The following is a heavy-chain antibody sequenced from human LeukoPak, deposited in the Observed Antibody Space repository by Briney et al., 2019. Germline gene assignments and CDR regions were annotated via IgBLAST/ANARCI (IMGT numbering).Heavy chain of an antibody. D-gene: IGHD2-15*01. CDR3: ARRSGYYYYGMDV. CDR2: IKQDGSEK. V-gene: IGHV3-7*01. Sequence: GGSLRLSCAASGFTFSSYWMSWVRQAPGKGLEWAANIKQDGSEKYYVDSVKGRFTISRDNAKNSLYLQMNSLRAEDTAVYYCARRSGYYYYGMDVWGQGTTVTVSS. J-gene: IGHJ6*02. CDR1: GFTFSSYW.